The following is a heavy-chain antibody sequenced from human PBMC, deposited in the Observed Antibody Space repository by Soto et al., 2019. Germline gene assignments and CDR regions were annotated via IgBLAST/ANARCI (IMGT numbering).Heavy chain of an antibody. Sequence: QVQLQESGPGLVKPSGTLSLTCAVSSGSISSSNWWSWVRQPPGKGLEWIGEIYHSGSTNYNPSLKRRVTISVDKSKNQFSLKLRSVTAADTAVYYCARGIAVVDEGVWFDPWGQGTLVTVSS. CDR3: ARGIAVVDEGVWFDP. J-gene: IGHJ5*02. V-gene: IGHV4-4*02. CDR1: SGSISSSNW. CDR2: IYHSGST. D-gene: IGHD6-19*01.